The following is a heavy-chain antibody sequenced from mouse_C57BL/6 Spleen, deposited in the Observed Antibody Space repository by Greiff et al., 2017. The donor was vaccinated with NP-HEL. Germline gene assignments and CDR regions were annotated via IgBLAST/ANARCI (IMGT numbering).Heavy chain of an antibody. CDR3: ARGITTVEDWYFDV. CDR2: INPSSGYT. D-gene: IGHD1-1*01. V-gene: IGHV1-4*01. CDR1: GYTFTSYT. Sequence: VQLQQSGAELARPGASVKKSCKASGYTFTSYTMHWVKQRPGQGLEWIGYINPSSGYTKYNQKFKDKATLTADKSSSTAYMQLSSLTSEDSAVYYCARGITTVEDWYFDVWGTGTTVTVSS. J-gene: IGHJ1*03.